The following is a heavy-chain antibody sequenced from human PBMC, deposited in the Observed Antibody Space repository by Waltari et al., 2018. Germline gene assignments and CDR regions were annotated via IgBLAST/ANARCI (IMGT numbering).Heavy chain of an antibody. Sequence: EVQLVESGGGLVQPGGSLRLSCAASGFTFSSYWMSWVRQAPGKGWGWVANIKQDGSEKYDGDSGKGRFTISRDNAKNSLYRQMNRLRAEDTAVYYCARGASGYDNAFDIWGQGTMVTVSS. CDR3: ARGASGYDNAFDI. CDR1: GFTFSSYW. D-gene: IGHD5-12*01. V-gene: IGHV3-7*01. CDR2: IKQDGSEK. J-gene: IGHJ3*02.